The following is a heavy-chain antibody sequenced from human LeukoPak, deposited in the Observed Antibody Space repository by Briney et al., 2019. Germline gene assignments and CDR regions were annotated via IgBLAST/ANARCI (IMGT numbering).Heavy chain of an antibody. CDR2: TYYRSKWSN. V-gene: IGHV6-1*01. CDR1: GDSVSSSSVT. Sequence: SQTLSLTCAISGDSVSSSSVTWDWIRQSPSGVLEWLGRTYYRSKWSNDYAESVRSRITITPDTSKNQVSLQLNSVTPEDTAVYYCARLIGNSRLDYWGQGTLVTVSS. J-gene: IGHJ4*02. CDR3: ARLIGNSRLDY. D-gene: IGHD2-15*01.